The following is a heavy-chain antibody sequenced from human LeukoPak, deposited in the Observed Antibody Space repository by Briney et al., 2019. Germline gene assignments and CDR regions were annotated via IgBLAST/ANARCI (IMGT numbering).Heavy chain of an antibody. CDR3: ARDRKVRGVIPSNWFDP. J-gene: IGHJ5*02. CDR1: GYSFTNYA. Sequence: ASVKVSCKASGYSFTNYAMDWVRQAPGQGLEWMGWINTNTGNPTYAQGFTGRFVFSLDTSVSTAYLQISSLKAEDTAVYYCARDRKVRGVIPSNWFDPWGQGTLVTVSS. CDR2: INTNTGNP. D-gene: IGHD3-10*01. V-gene: IGHV7-4-1*02.